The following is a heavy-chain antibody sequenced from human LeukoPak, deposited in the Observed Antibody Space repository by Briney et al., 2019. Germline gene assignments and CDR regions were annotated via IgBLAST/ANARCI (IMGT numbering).Heavy chain of an antibody. CDR2: IYTSGST. D-gene: IGHD5-12*01. V-gene: IGHV4-4*09. Sequence: SETLSLTCTVSGGSISSYYWSWIRQPPGKGLEWIGYIYTSGSTNYNPSLKSRVTISVDTSKNHFSLKLSSVTAADTVVYYCARWRKYSGYDHFEYWGQGTLVTASS. CDR1: GGSISSYY. J-gene: IGHJ4*02. CDR3: ARWRKYSGYDHFEY.